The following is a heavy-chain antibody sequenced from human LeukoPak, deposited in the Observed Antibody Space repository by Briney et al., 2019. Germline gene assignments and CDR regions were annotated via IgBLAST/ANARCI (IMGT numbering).Heavy chain of an antibody. Sequence: SETLSLTCTVSGGSISSYYWSWIRQLPRKGLEWIGYIYYSGSTNYNPSLKSRVTISVDTSKNQFSLKLSSVTAADTAVYYCARFGAAAVDYWGQGTLVTVSS. CDR3: ARFGAAAVDY. CDR2: IYYSGST. CDR1: GGSISSYY. J-gene: IGHJ4*02. D-gene: IGHD6-13*01. V-gene: IGHV4-59*01.